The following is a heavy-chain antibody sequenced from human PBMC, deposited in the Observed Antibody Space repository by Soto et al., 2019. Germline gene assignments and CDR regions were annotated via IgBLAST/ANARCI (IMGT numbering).Heavy chain of an antibody. D-gene: IGHD3-22*01. CDR1: GYTFTSYG. J-gene: IGHJ3*02. Sequence: ASVKVSCKASGYTFTSYGISWVRQAPGQGLEWMGWISAYNGNTNCAQKLQGRVTMTTDTSTSTAYMELRSLRSDDTAVYYCARDPVGGGTMIETRTAFDIWGQGTMVTVSS. CDR2: ISAYNGNT. CDR3: ARDPVGGGTMIETRTAFDI. V-gene: IGHV1-18*04.